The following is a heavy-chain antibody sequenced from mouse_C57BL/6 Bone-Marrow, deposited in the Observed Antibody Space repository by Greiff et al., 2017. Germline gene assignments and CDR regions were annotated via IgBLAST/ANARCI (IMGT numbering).Heavy chain of an antibody. CDR3: ARGYYGSSAFDY. CDR1: GYTFTSYG. J-gene: IGHJ2*01. Sequence: QVQLQQSGAELARPGASVKLSCKASGYTFTSYGISWVKQRTGQGLEWIGEIYPRSGNTYYNEKFKGKATLTADKSSSTAYMELRSLTSEDSAVDFCARGYYGSSAFDYWGQGTTLTVSS. D-gene: IGHD1-1*01. V-gene: IGHV1-81*01. CDR2: IYPRSGNT.